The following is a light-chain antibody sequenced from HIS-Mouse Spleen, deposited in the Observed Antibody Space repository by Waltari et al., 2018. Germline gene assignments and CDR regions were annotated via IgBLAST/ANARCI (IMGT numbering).Light chain of an antibody. V-gene: IGLV2-14*03. CDR2: DVS. J-gene: IGLJ3*02. CDR3: SSYTSSSFWV. CDR1: SSDVGRYNY. Sequence: QSALTQPASVSGSPGQSITISCTGTSSDVGRYNYVSWYQHHPGKAPKLMIYDVSTRPSGVSNRFSGSKSGNTASLTISGLQAEDEADYYCSSYTSSSFWVFGGGTKLTVL.